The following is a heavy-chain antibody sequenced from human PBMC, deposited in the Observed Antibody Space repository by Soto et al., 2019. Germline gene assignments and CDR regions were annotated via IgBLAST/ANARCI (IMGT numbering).Heavy chain of an antibody. CDR3: ARRYGGNLDY. V-gene: IGHV4-59*08. CDR1: GDSITNHY. CDR2: IYYTGIT. Sequence: SETLSLTCTVSGDSITNHYWSWIRQSPGKGLEWIGYIYYTGITNYNPSLKSRVTISVDKSKNQFSLKLSSVTAADTAVYYCARRYGGNLDYWGQGTLVTVSS. J-gene: IGHJ4*02. D-gene: IGHD1-26*01.